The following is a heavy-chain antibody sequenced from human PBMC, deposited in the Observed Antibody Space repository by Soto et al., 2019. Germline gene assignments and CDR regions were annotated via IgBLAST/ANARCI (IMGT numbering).Heavy chain of an antibody. CDR2: IYYSGST. CDR1: GGSISSYY. V-gene: IGHV4-59*12. CDR3: ARDVVAGTGWFDP. D-gene: IGHD6-19*01. J-gene: IGHJ5*02. Sequence: QVQLQESGPGLVKPSETLSLTCTVSGGSISSYYWSWIRQPPGKGLEWIGYIYYSGSTNYNPSLKSRVTIPVDTSKNQFPLQLSSVTAADTAVYYCARDVVAGTGWFDPWGQGTLVTVSS.